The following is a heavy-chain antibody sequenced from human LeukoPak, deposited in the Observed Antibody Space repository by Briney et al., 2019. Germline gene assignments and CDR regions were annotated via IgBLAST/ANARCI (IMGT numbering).Heavy chain of an antibody. D-gene: IGHD5-12*01. CDR2: IYYSGST. CDR1: GGSISSYY. Sequence: PSETLSLTCTVSGGSISSYYWSWIRQPPGKGLEWIGYIYYSGSTNYNPSLKSRVTISVDTSKDHFSLKLSSVTAADTAVYYCARSWGGYSGYYTAKDAFDIWGQGTMVTVSS. V-gene: IGHV4-59*08. J-gene: IGHJ3*02. CDR3: ARSWGGYSGYYTAKDAFDI.